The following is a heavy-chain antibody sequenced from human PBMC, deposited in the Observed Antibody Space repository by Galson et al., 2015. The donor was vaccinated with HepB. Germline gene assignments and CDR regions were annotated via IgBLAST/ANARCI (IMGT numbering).Heavy chain of an antibody. CDR3: ARGNPQWVGATIGY. CDR1: GFTFSSYS. Sequence: SLRLSCAASGFTFSSYSMNWVRQAPGKGLEWVSSISSSSSYIYYADSVKGRFTISRDNAKNSLYLQMNSLRAEDTAVYYCARGNPQWVGATIGYWGQGTLVTVSS. V-gene: IGHV3-21*01. J-gene: IGHJ4*02. D-gene: IGHD1-26*01. CDR2: ISSSSSYI.